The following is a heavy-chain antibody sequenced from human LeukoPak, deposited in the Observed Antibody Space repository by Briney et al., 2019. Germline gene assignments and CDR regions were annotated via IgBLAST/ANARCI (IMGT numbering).Heavy chain of an antibody. Sequence: SSETLSLTCTVSGGSISSYYWSWIRQPPGKGLEWIGYIYYSGSTNYNPSLKSRVTISVDTSKNQFSLKLSSVTAADTAVYYCAREKPPRLWFGESPPTHLDYWGQGTLVTVSS. CDR1: GGSISSYY. J-gene: IGHJ4*02. D-gene: IGHD3-10*01. V-gene: IGHV4-59*12. CDR3: AREKPPRLWFGESPPTHLDY. CDR2: IYYSGST.